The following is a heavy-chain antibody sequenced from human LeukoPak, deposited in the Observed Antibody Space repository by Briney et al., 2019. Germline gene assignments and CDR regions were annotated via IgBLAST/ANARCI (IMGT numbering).Heavy chain of an antibody. D-gene: IGHD6-6*01. J-gene: IGHJ4*02. CDR2: INHSGST. Sequence: SETLSLTCAVYGGSFSGYYWSWLRQPPGKGLEWIGEINHSGSTNYNPSLKSRVTISVDKSKNQFSLILSSVTAADTAVYYCARDVGARLSGFWGQGTLVTVSS. CDR1: GGSFSGYY. V-gene: IGHV4-34*01. CDR3: ARDVGARLSGF.